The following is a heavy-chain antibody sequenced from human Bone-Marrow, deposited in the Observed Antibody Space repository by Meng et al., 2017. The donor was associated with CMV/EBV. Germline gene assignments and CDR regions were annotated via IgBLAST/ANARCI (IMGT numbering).Heavy chain of an antibody. CDR1: GYTFTDYY. CDR2: MNPNNGDT. D-gene: IGHD2-2*01. J-gene: IGHJ4*02. V-gene: IGHV1-2*02. CDR3: ARGYCSSTGCYHDY. Sequence: ASVKVSCKASGYTFTDYYLHWVRQAPGQGLEWMAWMNPNNGDTNYAQKFQARVTMTRDTSIRMVYMELSSLRSDDTAVYHCARGYCSSTGCYHDYWGQGTVVTVSS.